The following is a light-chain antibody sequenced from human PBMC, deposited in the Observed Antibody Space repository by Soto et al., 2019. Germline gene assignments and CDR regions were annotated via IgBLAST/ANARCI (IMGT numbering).Light chain of an antibody. CDR3: ATWDDSRNGVV. CDR2: TNN. CDR1: RSNIGSHS. Sequence: QSVLTQPPSASGTPGQRVTISCSGSRSNIGSHSVNWYQQLPGTAPKLLIHTNNQRPSGVPDRFSGSKSGTSASLAISGLQSEYEADYYCATWDDSRNGVVFGGGTKLTVL. V-gene: IGLV1-44*01. J-gene: IGLJ3*02.